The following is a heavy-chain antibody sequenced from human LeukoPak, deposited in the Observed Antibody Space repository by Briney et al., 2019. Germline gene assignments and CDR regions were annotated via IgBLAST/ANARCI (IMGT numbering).Heavy chain of an antibody. CDR2: IYYSGST. CDR1: GDSISSSSYY. D-gene: IGHD4-23*01. CDR3: ARDSNYGGTTDY. J-gene: IGHJ4*02. V-gene: IGHV4-39*07. Sequence: PSETLSLTCTVSGDSISSSSYYWGWIRQPPGKGLEWIGSIYYSGSTYYNPSLKSRVTISVDTSKTQFSLKLSSVTAADTAVYYCARDSNYGGTTDYWGQGTLVTVSS.